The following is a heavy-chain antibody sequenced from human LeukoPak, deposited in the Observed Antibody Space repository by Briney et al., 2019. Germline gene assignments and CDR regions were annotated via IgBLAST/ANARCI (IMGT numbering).Heavy chain of an antibody. D-gene: IGHD1-26*01. CDR1: GYTFTSYY. CDR2: INPSGGST. Sequence: ASVTVSCKASGYTFTSYYMHWVRQAPGQGLEWMGIINPSGGSTSYAETFQGRVTITRDMSTSTVYMEMSSLRSEDTAVYYWAKVDPPSIAGARGDAFEIWGQGTLVIVSS. CDR3: AKVDPPSIAGARGDAFEI. J-gene: IGHJ3*02. V-gene: IGHV1-46*01.